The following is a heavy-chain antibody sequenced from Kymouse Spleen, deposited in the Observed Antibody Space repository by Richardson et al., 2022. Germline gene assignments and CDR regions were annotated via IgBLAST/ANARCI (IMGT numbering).Heavy chain of an antibody. J-gene: IGHJ4*02. CDR2: IWYDGSNK. Sequence: QVQLVESGGGVVQPGRSLRLSCAASGFTFSSYGMHWVRQAPGKGLEWVAVIWYDGSNKYYADSVKGRFTISRDNSKNTLYLQMNSLRAEDTAVYYCARADNWTNFDYWGQGTLVTVSS. CDR3: ARADNWTNFDY. V-gene: IGHV3-33*01. CDR1: GFTFSSYG. D-gene: IGHD1-20*01,IGHD1-7*01.